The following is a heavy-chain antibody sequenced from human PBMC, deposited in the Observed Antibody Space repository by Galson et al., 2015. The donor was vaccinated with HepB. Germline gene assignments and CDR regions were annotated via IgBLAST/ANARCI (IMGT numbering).Heavy chain of an antibody. CDR2: ISSSSSTI. D-gene: IGHD2-15*01. Sequence: SLRLSCAASGFTFSSYSMNWVRQAPGKGLEWVSYISSSSSTIYYADSVKGRFTISRDNAKNSLYLQMNSLRAEDTAVYYCARVGCSGGSCILFDYWGQGTLVTVSS. CDR1: GFTFSSYS. J-gene: IGHJ4*02. CDR3: ARVGCSGGSCILFDY. V-gene: IGHV3-48*01.